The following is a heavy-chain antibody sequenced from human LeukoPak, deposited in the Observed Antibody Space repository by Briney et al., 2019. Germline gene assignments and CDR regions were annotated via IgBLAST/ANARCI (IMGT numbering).Heavy chain of an antibody. D-gene: IGHD1-26*01. Sequence: ASVKVSCKASGYIFTSYFMHWVRQAPGQGLEWMGLINPSGGSTRYAQKFQGRVTMTRDMSTSTVYMELSSLRSEDTAMYYCARRAPDAFDIWGQGTMVTVSS. CDR3: ARRAPDAFDI. J-gene: IGHJ3*02. V-gene: IGHV1-46*01. CDR1: GYIFTSYF. CDR2: INPSGGST.